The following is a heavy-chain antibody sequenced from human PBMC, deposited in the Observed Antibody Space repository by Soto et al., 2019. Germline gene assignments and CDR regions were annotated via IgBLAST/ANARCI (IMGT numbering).Heavy chain of an antibody. CDR1: GGSISSGGCY. J-gene: IGHJ6*02. CDR3: AGTLAAAGTYYYYGMDV. D-gene: IGHD6-13*01. CDR2: IYHTGST. Sequence: QVQLQESGPGLVKPSQTLSLTCTVSGGSISSGGCYWSWIRQHSGTGLEWIGYIYHTGSTYYNPSLKSRVTISVDTSKNQFSLKMSSVTAADTAVYYCAGTLAAAGTYYYYGMDVWGQGTTVTVSS. V-gene: IGHV4-31*03.